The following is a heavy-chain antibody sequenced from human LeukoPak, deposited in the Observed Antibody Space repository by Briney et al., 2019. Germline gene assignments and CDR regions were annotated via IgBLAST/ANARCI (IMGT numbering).Heavy chain of an antibody. CDR2: IYSGGST. D-gene: IGHD3-22*01. Sequence: GGSLRLSCAASGFTVSSNYMSWVRQAPGKGLEWVSVIYSGGSTYYADSVKGRFTISRDNSKNTLYLQMNSLRAEDTAVYYCARESHYYDSSGYHLDYWGQGTLVTVSS. CDR1: GFTVSSNY. J-gene: IGHJ4*02. CDR3: ARESHYYDSSGYHLDY. V-gene: IGHV3-66*01.